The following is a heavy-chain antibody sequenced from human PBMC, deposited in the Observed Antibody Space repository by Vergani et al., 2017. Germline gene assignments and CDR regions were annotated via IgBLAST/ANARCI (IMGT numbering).Heavy chain of an antibody. CDR1: GAPISYWC. V-gene: IGHV4-59*01. CDR2: IYDSGDT. D-gene: IGHD3-3*01. CDR3: ARGALWRLRQRDS. J-gene: IGHJ4*02. Sequence: QVQMQESGPGLVKTSETLSLTCSASGAPISYWCWSWIRPPPGKGLEWIGFIYDSGDTNYNPSLKSRVTISLDTSKNQFSLNLYYVTAADTAVYYCARGALWRLRQRDSWGQGTMVTVSS.